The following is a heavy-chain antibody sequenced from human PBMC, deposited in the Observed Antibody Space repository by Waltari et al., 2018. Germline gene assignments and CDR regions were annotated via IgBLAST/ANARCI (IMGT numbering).Heavy chain of an antibody. CDR3: ARGKFTAFDI. CDR2: TYYESQGRN. CDR1: GDSLFTTSFA. Sequence: QVQLQQSGPGLVKPSQTLSLTCAVSGDSLFTTSFAWNWIRQSPSRGLEWLGRTYYESQGRNDYALSVKGQITVNPDTSKNHFSLQLDSVTPDDTAVYYCARGKFTAFDIWGQGTMVTVSS. J-gene: IGHJ3*02. V-gene: IGHV6-1*01.